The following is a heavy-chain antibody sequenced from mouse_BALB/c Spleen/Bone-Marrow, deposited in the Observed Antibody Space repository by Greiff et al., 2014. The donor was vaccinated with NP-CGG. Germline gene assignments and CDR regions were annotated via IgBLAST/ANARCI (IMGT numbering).Heavy chain of an antibody. J-gene: IGHJ3*01. V-gene: IGHV1-80*01. CDR2: IHPGEGDT. Sequence: VQLQESGAELVRPGSSVKISCKASGYAFSSYWMNWVKQSPGQGLEWIGQIHPGEGDTNYDGKFKVKATLTADRSSSTANMQLSSLTSEDSAVYFCARGGIYYGNSQFAYWGRGTLVTVSA. CDR1: GYAFSSYW. D-gene: IGHD2-1*01. CDR3: ARGGIYYGNSQFAY.